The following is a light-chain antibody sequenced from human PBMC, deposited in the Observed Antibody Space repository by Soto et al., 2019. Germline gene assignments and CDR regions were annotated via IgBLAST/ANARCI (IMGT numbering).Light chain of an antibody. J-gene: IGLJ1*01. CDR2: DVS. CDR1: RSDIGNYNY. V-gene: IGLV2-14*01. CDR3: SSYTTSSTDV. Sequence: QSALTQPASVSGPPGQSIAISCTGTRSDIGNYNYVSWYQQHPGKAPKLMIYDVSNRPSGVSDRFSGSKSGNTASLTISGLQAEDEADYYCSSYTTSSTDVFGTGTKVTVL.